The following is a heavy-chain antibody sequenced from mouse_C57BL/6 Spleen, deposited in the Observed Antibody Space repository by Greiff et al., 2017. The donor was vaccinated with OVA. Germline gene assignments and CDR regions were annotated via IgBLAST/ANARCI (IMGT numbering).Heavy chain of an antibody. CDR2: IWSGGST. J-gene: IGHJ4*01. Sequence: QVQLKQSGPGLVQPSQSLSITCTVSGFSLTSYGVHWVRQSPGKGLEWLGVIWSGGSTDYNAAFISRLSISKDNSKSQVFFKMNSLQADDTAIYYCARSHPGAMDYWGQGTSGTVSP. CDR1: GFSLTSYG. V-gene: IGHV2-2*01. CDR3: ARSHPGAMDY.